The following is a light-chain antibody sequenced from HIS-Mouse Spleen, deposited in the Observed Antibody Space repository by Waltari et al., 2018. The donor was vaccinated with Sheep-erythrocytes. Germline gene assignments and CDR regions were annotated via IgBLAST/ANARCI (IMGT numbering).Light chain of an antibody. CDR3: QQCYSTLFT. V-gene: IGKV1-39*01. CDR2: AAS. Sequence: DIHMTQSPSSLSASVGDRVTITCRASQSISSYLNWYQQKPGKAPKLLIYAASSLQSGVPSRFSGSGSGTDFTLTISSLQPEDFATYYCQQCYSTLFTFGPGTKVDIK. CDR1: QSISSY. J-gene: IGKJ3*01.